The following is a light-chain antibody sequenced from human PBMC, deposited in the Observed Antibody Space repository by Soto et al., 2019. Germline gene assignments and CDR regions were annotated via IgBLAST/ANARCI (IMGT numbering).Light chain of an antibody. CDR2: GAY. J-gene: IGKJ4*01. Sequence: EILMTQSPATLSVSPGERATLSCRASQSLSSNLAWYQQKPGQAPRLLIYGAYTRATGIPARFSGSGSGTEFTLTISSLQSEDFAIYYCQQYNEWPPQLTFGGGTKVQIK. V-gene: IGKV3-15*01. CDR1: QSLSSN. CDR3: QQYNEWPPQLT.